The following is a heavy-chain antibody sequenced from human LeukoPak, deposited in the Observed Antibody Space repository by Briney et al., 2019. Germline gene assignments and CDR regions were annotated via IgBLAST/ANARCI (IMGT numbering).Heavy chain of an antibody. J-gene: IGHJ4*02. CDR3: ATPPGIRANH. D-gene: IGHD5-18*01. CDR1: GFTFSTYG. Sequence: GGSLRLSCAASGFTFSTYGMNWVRQAPGKGLEWVSAISGRDGNTYYADSVKGRFTISRDNSKNTLYLQMNSLRAEDTAVYFCATPPGIRANHWGQGTLVTVSS. V-gene: IGHV3-23*01. CDR2: ISGRDGNT.